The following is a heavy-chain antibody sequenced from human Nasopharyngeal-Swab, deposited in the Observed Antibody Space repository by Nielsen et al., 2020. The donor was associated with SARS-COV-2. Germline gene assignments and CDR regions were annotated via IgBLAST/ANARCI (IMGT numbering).Heavy chain of an antibody. V-gene: IGHV4-59*01. Sequence: WIRQSPGKGLEWIGYIYYSGSTNYNPSLKSRVTISVDTSKNQFSLKLSSVTAADTAVYYCARDGEMAAFDIWGQGTMVTVSS. CDR2: IYYSGST. J-gene: IGHJ3*02. D-gene: IGHD5-24*01. CDR3: ARDGEMAAFDI.